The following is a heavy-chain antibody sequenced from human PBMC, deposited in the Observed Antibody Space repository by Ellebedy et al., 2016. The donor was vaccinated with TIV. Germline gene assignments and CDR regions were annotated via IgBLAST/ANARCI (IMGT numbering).Heavy chain of an antibody. CDR3: AAVAYCSSTSCRYYFDY. CDR1: GFTFTSSA. J-gene: IGHJ4*02. D-gene: IGHD2-2*01. V-gene: IGHV1-58*02. Sequence: SVKVSCXASGFTFTSSAMQWVRQARGQRLEWIGWIVVGSGNTNYAQKFQERVTITRDMSTSTAYMELSSLRSEDTAVYYCAAVAYCSSTSCRYYFDYWGQGTLVTVSS. CDR2: IVVGSGNT.